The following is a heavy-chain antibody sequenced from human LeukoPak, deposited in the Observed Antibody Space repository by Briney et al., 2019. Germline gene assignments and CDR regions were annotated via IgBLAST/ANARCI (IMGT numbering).Heavy chain of an antibody. CDR2: ISSSSSYI. CDR1: GFTFSSYS. V-gene: IGHV3-21*01. Sequence: GGSLRLSCAASGFTFSSYSMNWLRQAPGKGLEWVSSISSSSSYIYYADSVKGRFTISRDNAKNSLYLQMNSLRAEDTAVYYCARDLAYSSSWYGHYYYYGMDVWGQGTTVTVSS. D-gene: IGHD6-13*01. CDR3: ARDLAYSSSWYGHYYYYGMDV. J-gene: IGHJ6*02.